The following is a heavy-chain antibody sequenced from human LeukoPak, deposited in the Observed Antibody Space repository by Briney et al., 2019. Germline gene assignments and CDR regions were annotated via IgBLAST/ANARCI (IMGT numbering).Heavy chain of an antibody. J-gene: IGHJ6*02. D-gene: IGHD3-16*01. CDR1: GGSISSYY. CDR3: ARLFEDYYYYGMDV. Sequence: PSETLSLTCTVSGGSISSYYWSWTRQPPGKGLEWIGYIYYSGSTNYNPSLKSRVTISVDTSKNQFSLKLSSVTAVDTAVYYCARLFEDYYYYGMDVWGQGTTVTVSS. V-gene: IGHV4-59*08. CDR2: IYYSGST.